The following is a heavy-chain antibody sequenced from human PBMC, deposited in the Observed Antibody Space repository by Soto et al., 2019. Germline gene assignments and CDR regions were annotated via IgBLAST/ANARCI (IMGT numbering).Heavy chain of an antibody. V-gene: IGHV2-70*11. CDR3: ARIRGIAAAGTYDRYMDV. D-gene: IGHD6-13*01. CDR1: GFSLSTSGMC. Sequence: SGPTLVNPTQTLTLTCTFSGFSLSTSGMCVSWIRQPPGKALEWLARIDWDDDKYYSTSLKTRLTISKDTSKNQVVLTMTNMDPVDTATYYCARIRGIAAAGTYDRYMDVWGKGTTVNVSS. CDR2: IDWDDDK. J-gene: IGHJ6*03.